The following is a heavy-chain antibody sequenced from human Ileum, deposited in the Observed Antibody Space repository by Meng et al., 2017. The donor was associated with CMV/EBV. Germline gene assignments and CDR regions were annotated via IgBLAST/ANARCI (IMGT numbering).Heavy chain of an antibody. CDR3: ARDASGWCSD. V-gene: IGHV3-7*01. CDR2: IKQDGSEK. D-gene: IGHD6-19*01. CDR1: GFPFNNYW. J-gene: IGHJ4*02. Sequence: GGSLRLSCVASGFPFNNYWMTWVRQAPGKGLEWVANIKQDGSEKYYVDSVKGRFTISGNNAENSLYLQMNSLRDEDTAVYFCARDASGWCSDWGQGTLVTVSS.